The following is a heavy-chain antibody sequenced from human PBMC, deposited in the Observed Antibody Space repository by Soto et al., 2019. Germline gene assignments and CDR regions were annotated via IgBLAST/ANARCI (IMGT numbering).Heavy chain of an antibody. CDR1: GFTFSAYG. CDR2: IRSSGSTI. J-gene: IGHJ6*02. D-gene: IGHD3-9*01. CDR3: ARDQLYFDWLLYDPSYYYGMDV. Sequence: GGSLRLSCEVSGFTFSAYGMHWVRQAPGKGLEWVADIRSSGSTIYYADSVKGRFTISRDNAKNSLYLQMNSLRAEDTAVYYCARDQLYFDWLLYDPSYYYGMDVWGQGTTVTVSS. V-gene: IGHV3-48*01.